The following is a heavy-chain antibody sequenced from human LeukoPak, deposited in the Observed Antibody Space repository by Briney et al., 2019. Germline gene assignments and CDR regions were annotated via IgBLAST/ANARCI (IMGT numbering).Heavy chain of an antibody. CDR1: GFSLDDYA. CDR3: ARGRSGCYYKGFDY. D-gene: IGHD3-10*01. Sequence: GGSLRLSCAASGFSLDDYAMHWVRQAPGKGLEWVSGISWNSYSIGYADSVKGRFTISRDNAKNSLYLQMNSLRAEDMALYYCARGRSGCYYKGFDYWGQGTQVTISS. J-gene: IGHJ4*02. CDR2: ISWNSYSI. V-gene: IGHV3-9*03.